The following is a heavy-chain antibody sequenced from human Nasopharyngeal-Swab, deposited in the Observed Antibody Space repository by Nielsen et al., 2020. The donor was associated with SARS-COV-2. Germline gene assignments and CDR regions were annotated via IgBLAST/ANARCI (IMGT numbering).Heavy chain of an antibody. Sequence: WIRQPPGKGLEWIGSIYYSGSTYYNPSLKSRVTISVDTSKNQFSLKLSSVTAADTAVYYCARHFQDVTIFGVVIPGDYMDVWGKGTTVT. D-gene: IGHD3-3*01. CDR2: IYYSGST. J-gene: IGHJ6*03. CDR3: ARHFQDVTIFGVVIPGDYMDV. V-gene: IGHV4-39*01.